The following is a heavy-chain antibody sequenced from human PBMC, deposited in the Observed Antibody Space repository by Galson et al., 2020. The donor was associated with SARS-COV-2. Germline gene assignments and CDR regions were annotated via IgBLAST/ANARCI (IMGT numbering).Heavy chain of an antibody. CDR2: ISNSGDTR. CDR1: GFTISSFE. V-gene: IGHV3-48*03. J-gene: IGHJ4*02. D-gene: IGHD1-1*01. CDR3: ARVLAGNWNDR. Sequence: GESLKISCEASGFTISSFEMNWVRQAPGKGLEWISYISNSGDTRYYADSVEGRFTISRDNAKRSLYLQMRSLRAEDTAVYYCARVLAGNWNDRWGQGPLVTVSS.